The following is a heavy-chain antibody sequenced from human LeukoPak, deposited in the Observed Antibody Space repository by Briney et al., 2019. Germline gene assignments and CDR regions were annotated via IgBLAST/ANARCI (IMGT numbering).Heavy chain of an antibody. D-gene: IGHD5-12*01. CDR2: INPNSGGT. Sequence: ASVKVSCKASGYTFTGYYMHWVRQAPGQGLEWMGWINPNSGGTNYAQKFQGRVTMTRDTSISTAYMELSRLRSDDTAVYYCARWDSGYEIFDYWGQGTLVTVSS. J-gene: IGHJ4*02. CDR1: GYTFTGYY. V-gene: IGHV1-2*02. CDR3: ARWDSGYEIFDY.